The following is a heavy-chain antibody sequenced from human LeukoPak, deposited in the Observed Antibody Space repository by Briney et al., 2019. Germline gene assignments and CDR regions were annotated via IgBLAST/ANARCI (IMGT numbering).Heavy chain of an antibody. CDR1: GFTFSSYA. V-gene: IGHV3-23*01. CDR2: ISVSGDRT. CDR3: VKSSEP. Sequence: GGSLRLSCAASGFTFSSYALSWVRQAPGKGLEWVSAISVSGDRTYYADSVKGRFTISRDNSKNTLYLQMNSLRTEDTAVYYCVKSSEPWGQGTLVTVSS. J-gene: IGHJ5*02.